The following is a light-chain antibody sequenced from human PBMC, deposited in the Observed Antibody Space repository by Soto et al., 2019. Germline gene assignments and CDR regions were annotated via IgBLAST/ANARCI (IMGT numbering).Light chain of an antibody. Sequence: DIQMTQSPSTLSGSVVDRVTITCRASQTISSWLARYQQKPGKAPKLLIYDASTLESGVPSRFSGSGSGTEFTLTISSLQPDDFATYYCQQYNSYSSMFGHGTKVDIK. CDR2: DAS. CDR1: QTISSW. J-gene: IGKJ1*01. CDR3: QQYNSYSSM. V-gene: IGKV1-5*01.